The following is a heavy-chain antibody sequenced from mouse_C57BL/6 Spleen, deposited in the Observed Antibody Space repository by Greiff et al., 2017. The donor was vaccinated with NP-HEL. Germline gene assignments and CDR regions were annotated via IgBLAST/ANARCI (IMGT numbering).Heavy chain of an antibody. CDR3: TRGATTVVATNWYFDV. Sequence: QVQLKESGAELVRPGASVTLSCKASGYTFTDYEMHWVKQTPVHGLEWIGAIDPETGGTAYNQKFKGKAILTADKSSSTAYMELRSLTSEDSAVYYCTRGATTVVATNWYFDVWGTGTTVTVSS. D-gene: IGHD1-1*01. V-gene: IGHV1-15*01. CDR1: GYTFTDYE. J-gene: IGHJ1*03. CDR2: IDPETGGT.